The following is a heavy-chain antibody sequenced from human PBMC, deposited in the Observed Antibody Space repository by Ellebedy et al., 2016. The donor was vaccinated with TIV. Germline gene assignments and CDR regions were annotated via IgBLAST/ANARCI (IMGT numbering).Heavy chain of an antibody. CDR2: ISSSSSTI. CDR1: GFTFSSYS. Sequence: GESLKISCAASGFTFSSYSMNWVRQAPGKGLEWVSYISSSSSTIYYADSVKGRFTISRDNAKNSLYLQMNSLRAEDTAVYYCATFNYGDPEDAFDIWGQGTMVTVSS. D-gene: IGHD4-17*01. V-gene: IGHV3-48*04. CDR3: ATFNYGDPEDAFDI. J-gene: IGHJ3*02.